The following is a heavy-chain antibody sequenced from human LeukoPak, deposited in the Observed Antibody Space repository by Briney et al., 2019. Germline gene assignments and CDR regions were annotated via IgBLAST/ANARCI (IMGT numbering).Heavy chain of an antibody. CDR3: ARDRRYSYGSFSNWFDP. Sequence: SETLSLTCTVSGGSISSSSYYWGWIRQPPGKGLEWIGSIYYSGSTYYNPSLKSRVTISVDTSKNQFSLKLSSVTAADTAVYYCARDRRYSYGSFSNWFDPWGQGTLVTVSS. CDR2: IYYSGST. CDR1: GGSISSSSYY. V-gene: IGHV4-39*07. D-gene: IGHD5-18*01. J-gene: IGHJ5*02.